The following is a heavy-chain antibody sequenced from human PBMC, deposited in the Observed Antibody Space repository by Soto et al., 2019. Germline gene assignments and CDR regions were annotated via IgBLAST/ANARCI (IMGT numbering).Heavy chain of an antibody. CDR2: ISWNRGRI. Sequence: EVQLVESGGGLVQPGRSLRLSCAASGFTFDDYGMHWVRQAPGKGLEWVSGISWNRGRIGYADAVKGRFTISRDNAKNSLYLQMNSLRAEDTALYYCAKDIASGSNSYYSGLDVWGQGTTVTVSS. D-gene: IGHD1-26*01. CDR1: GFTFDDYG. CDR3: AKDIASGSNSYYSGLDV. J-gene: IGHJ6*02. V-gene: IGHV3-9*01.